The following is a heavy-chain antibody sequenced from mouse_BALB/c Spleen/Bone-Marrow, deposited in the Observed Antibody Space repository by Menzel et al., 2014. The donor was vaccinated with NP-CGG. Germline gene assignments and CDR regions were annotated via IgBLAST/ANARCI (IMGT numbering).Heavy chain of an antibody. CDR3: ARTYGDSPYFYGMDY. Sequence: QVQLKQSGAELVKPGTSVKLSCRTSGYTFTSYWMHWVKQRPGQGLEWIGEINPSNSRTNYNEKFKNKATLTVDKSSSTAYMQLSSLTSEDSAVYFCARTYGDSPYFYGMDYWGQGTSVTVSS. J-gene: IGHJ4*01. CDR2: INPSNSRT. CDR1: GYTFTSYW. V-gene: IGHV1S81*02. D-gene: IGHD2-13*01.